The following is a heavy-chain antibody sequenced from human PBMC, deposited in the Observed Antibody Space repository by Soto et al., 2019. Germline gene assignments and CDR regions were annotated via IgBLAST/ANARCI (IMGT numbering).Heavy chain of an antibody. CDR1: GFTFSSYA. Sequence: GGSLRLSCAASGFTFSSYAMSWVRQAPGKGLEWVSAISGSGGSTYYADSVKGRFTISRDNSKNTLYPQMNSLRAEDTAVYYCAKDLPPGGGGSSWYLGDGMDVWGQGTTVTVSS. J-gene: IGHJ6*02. D-gene: IGHD6-13*01. CDR3: AKDLPPGGGGSSWYLGDGMDV. CDR2: ISGSGGST. V-gene: IGHV3-23*01.